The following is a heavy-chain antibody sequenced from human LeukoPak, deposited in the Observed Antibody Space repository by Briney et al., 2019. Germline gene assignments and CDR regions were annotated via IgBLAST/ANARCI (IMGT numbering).Heavy chain of an antibody. Sequence: GGSLRLSCVASGFTVSSNYMSWVRQAPGKGLEWVSVIYSGGRTYYADSVKGRFTISRDNSKNTLYLQMNSLRAEDTAVYYCAREESSGSYRYWGQGTLVTVSS. D-gene: IGHD1-26*01. CDR1: GFTVSSNY. CDR3: AREESSGSYRY. V-gene: IGHV3-66*01. J-gene: IGHJ4*02. CDR2: IYSGGRT.